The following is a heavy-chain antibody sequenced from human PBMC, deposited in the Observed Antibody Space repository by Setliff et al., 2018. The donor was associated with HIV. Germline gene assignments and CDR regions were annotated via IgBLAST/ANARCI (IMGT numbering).Heavy chain of an antibody. CDR1: GGSISSHY. V-gene: IGHV3-7*01. CDR3: AKGDVGSSSAFDY. J-gene: IGHJ4*02. Sequence: ETLSLTCTVSGGSISSHYWSWIRQPPGKGLEWVANIKQDGSEKYYVDSVKGRFTISRDNAKNSLYLQMNSLRAEDTAVFYCAKGDVGSSSAFDYWGQGTLVTVSS. CDR2: IKQDGSEK. D-gene: IGHD6-13*01.